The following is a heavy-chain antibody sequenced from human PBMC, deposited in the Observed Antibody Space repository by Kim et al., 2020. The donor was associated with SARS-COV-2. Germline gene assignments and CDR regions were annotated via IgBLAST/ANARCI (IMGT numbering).Heavy chain of an antibody. CDR2: IYSGGST. Sequence: GGSLRLSCAASGFTVSSNYMSWVRQAPGKGLEWVSVIYSGGSTYYADSVKGRFTISRDNSKNTLYLQMNSLRAEDTAVYYCATIIYCTNGVCSNDAFDIWGQGTMVTVSS. CDR3: ATIIYCTNGVCSNDAFDI. CDR1: GFTVSSNY. V-gene: IGHV3-53*01. J-gene: IGHJ3*02. D-gene: IGHD2-8*01.